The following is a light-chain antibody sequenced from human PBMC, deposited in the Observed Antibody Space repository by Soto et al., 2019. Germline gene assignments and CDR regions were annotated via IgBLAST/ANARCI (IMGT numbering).Light chain of an antibody. V-gene: IGKV1-39*01. CDR2: AAS. CDR1: QSISSY. Sequence: DIQMTQSPSSLSASVGDRVTITCRASQSISSYLNWYQQKPGKAPKLLIYAASSLQSGVPSRCSGSGSGTDFTLTISSLQPEDCATYYCQQSYSTLWTFGQGTKVEIK. J-gene: IGKJ1*01. CDR3: QQSYSTLWT.